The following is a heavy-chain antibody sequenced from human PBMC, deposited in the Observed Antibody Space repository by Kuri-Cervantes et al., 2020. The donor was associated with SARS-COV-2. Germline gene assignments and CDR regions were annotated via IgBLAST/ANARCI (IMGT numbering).Heavy chain of an antibody. D-gene: IGHD5-18*01. CDR3: ARDLPSGLWAFDY. J-gene: IGHJ4*02. Sequence: GESLKISFAAPGFTFSSYSMNWVRQAPGKGLEWVSYISSSSSTIYYADSVKGRFTISRDNAKNSLYLQMNSLRAEDTAVYYCARDLPSGLWAFDYWGQGTGVTVSS. CDR2: ISSSSSTI. CDR1: GFTFSSYS. V-gene: IGHV3-48*01.